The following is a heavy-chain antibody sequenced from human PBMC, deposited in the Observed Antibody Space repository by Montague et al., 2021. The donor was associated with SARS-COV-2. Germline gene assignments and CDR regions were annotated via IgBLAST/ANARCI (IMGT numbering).Heavy chain of an antibody. J-gene: IGHJ4*02. D-gene: IGHD4-17*01. CDR1: GFTFTNYA. Sequence: SLRLSCAASGFTFTNYAINWVRQAPGKGLEWVSFISSSCTITYXXXSXXGRFTLSRDNAKNSLSLHLHSLSDEEPAVYYCARDPRGDGDYFYDYWGQGTLVTVSS. CDR2: ISSSCTIT. V-gene: IGHV3-48*02. CDR3: ARDPRGDGDYFYDY.